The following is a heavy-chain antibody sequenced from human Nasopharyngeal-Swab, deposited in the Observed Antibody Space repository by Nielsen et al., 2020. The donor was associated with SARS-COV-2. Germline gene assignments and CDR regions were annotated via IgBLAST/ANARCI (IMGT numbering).Heavy chain of an antibody. J-gene: IGHJ4*02. CDR1: GFTFSTYT. CDR3: GGDDDLANPTWVAS. Sequence: GESLKISCASSGFTFSTYTMTWVRQAPGKGLEWVSSISSSGQLTYYADSVRGRFTISRDNSKDTLYLQMTSLRVDDTVVFYCGGDDDLANPTWVASWGQGTLVTVSS. D-gene: IGHD3-3*01. CDR2: ISSSGQLT. V-gene: IGHV3-23*01.